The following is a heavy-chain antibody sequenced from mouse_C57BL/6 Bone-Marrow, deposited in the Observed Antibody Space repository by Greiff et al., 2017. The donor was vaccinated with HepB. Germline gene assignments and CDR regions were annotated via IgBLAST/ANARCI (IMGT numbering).Heavy chain of an antibody. D-gene: IGHD2-3*01. V-gene: IGHV5-16*01. CDR3: ARGDGYYEAWFAY. CDR1: GYTFSDYY. J-gene: IGHJ3*01. CDR2: INYDGSST. Sequence: EVQRVESEGGLVQPGSSMKLSCTASGYTFSDYYMAWVRQVPEKGLEWVANINYDGSSTYYLDSLKSRFIISRDNAKNILYLQMSSLKSEDTATYYCARGDGYYEAWFAYWGQGTLVTVSA.